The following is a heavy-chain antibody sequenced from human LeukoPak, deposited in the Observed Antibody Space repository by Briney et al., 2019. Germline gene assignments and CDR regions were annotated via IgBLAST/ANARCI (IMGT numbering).Heavy chain of an antibody. CDR1: GASIHDDH. D-gene: IGHD3-22*01. Sequence: SETLSLTCTVSGASIHDDHFTWIRQPPGRGLEWIGFVYYRGSAKYNPSLESRVTISVDTSKKQFSLKLSSVTAADTAVYYCASTPGKYYYDSSGYYLDAFDIWGQGTMVTVSS. CDR3: ASTPGKYYYDSSGYYLDAFDI. J-gene: IGHJ3*02. V-gene: IGHV4-59*12. CDR2: VYYRGSA.